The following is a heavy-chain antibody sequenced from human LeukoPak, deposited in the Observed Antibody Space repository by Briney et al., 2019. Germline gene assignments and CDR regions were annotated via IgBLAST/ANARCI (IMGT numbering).Heavy chain of an antibody. CDR1: GYSFTSYW. CDR3: ARQAAGGSGSYRAMDV. CDR2: IYPGDSNS. Sequence: GESLKISCKGSGYSFTSYWIGWVRQMPGKGLEWMGIIYPGDSNSRYSPSFQGQVTISADKSISTAYLQWSSLKASDTAMYYCARQAAGGSGSYRAMDVWGQGTTVTVSS. D-gene: IGHD3-10*01. J-gene: IGHJ6*02. V-gene: IGHV5-51*01.